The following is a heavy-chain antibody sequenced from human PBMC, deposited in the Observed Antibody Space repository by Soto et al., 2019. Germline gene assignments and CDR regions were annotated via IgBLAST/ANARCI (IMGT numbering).Heavy chain of an antibody. V-gene: IGHV3-7*01. CDR2: IKEDGSVK. Sequence: GGSLRLSCAGSGFTFGSRWMSWVRQAPGKGLEWVANIKEDGSVKTYLDSVNGRFTISRDNAKNSLYLQMSSLSAEDTAVYYCARDKLWGQGTLVTVSS. CDR1: GFTFGSRW. CDR3: ARDKL. J-gene: IGHJ4*02.